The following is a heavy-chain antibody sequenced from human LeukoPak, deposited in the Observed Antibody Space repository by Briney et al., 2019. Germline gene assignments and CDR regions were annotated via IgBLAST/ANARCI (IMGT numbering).Heavy chain of an antibody. V-gene: IGHV3-21*01. J-gene: IGHJ5*02. CDR2: ISSRNTYI. D-gene: IGHD3-10*02. Sequence: GGSLRLSCAASGFTFSSFSMNWVRQAPGKGLEWVSSISSRNTYIYYADSLKGRFTISRDNDKNAVYLQMNSLRAEDSALYYCARGPWGMFATWGQGTLVTVSS. CDR3: ARGPWGMFAT. CDR1: GFTFSSFS.